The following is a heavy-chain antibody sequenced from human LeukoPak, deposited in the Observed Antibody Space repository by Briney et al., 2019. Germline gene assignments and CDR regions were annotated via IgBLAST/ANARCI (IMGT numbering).Heavy chain of an antibody. CDR2: ISGGGGST. D-gene: IGHD2-15*01. Sequence: GGSLRLSRAASGFTFTSYSMNWVRQAPGKGLEWVSTISGGGGSTYYADSVKGRFTISRDNTRNSLFLQMYSLRAEDTAVYFCAREDGYCSGGNCYSYFDSWGQGTLVTVSS. V-gene: IGHV3-23*01. CDR3: AREDGYCSGGNCYSYFDS. CDR1: GFTFTSYS. J-gene: IGHJ4*02.